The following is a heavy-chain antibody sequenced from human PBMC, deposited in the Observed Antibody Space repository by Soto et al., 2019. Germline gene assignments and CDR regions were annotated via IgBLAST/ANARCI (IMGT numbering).Heavy chain of an antibody. D-gene: IGHD1-26*01. CDR3: ARGAWQWELHGGFDY. J-gene: IGHJ4*02. CDR1: GFTFSSYS. V-gene: IGHV3-21*01. Sequence: GGSLRLSCAASGFTFSSYSMNWVRQAPGKGLEWVSSISSSSSYIYYADSVKARFTISRDNAKNSLYLQMNSLRAEDTAVYYCARGAWQWELHGGFDYWGQGTLVTVSS. CDR2: ISSSSSYI.